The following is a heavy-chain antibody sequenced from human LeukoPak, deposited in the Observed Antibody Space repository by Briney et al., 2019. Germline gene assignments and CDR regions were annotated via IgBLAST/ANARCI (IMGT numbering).Heavy chain of an antibody. CDR1: GGSFSGYY. CDR3: ARGRILSGVIDY. J-gene: IGHJ4*02. D-gene: IGHD6-19*01. CDR2: INHSGST. V-gene: IGHV4-34*01. Sequence: SETLSLTCAVYGGSFSGYYWGWIRQPPGKGLEWIGEINHSGSTNYNPSLKSRVTISVDTSKNQFSLKPSSVAAADTAVYYCARGRILSGVIDYWGQGTLVTVSS.